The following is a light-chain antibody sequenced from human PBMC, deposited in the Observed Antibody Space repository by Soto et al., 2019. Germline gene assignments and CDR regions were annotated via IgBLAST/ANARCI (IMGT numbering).Light chain of an antibody. CDR3: SSYTSSDNYV. CDR2: EVS. J-gene: IGLJ1*01. V-gene: IGLV2-14*01. CDR1: SSDVGGYNY. Sequence: QSVLTQPASVSGSPGQSITISCTGTSSDVGGYNYVSWYQQHPGEAPKLMIYEVSNQPSGVSNRFSGSKSGNTASLTISGLQAEDEADYYCSSYTSSDNYVFGTGTKVTV.